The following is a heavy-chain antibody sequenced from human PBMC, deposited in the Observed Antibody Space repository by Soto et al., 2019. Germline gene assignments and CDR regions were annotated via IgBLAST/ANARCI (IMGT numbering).Heavy chain of an antibody. CDR2: IWYDGSNK. CDR3: ARRRSSIAAAGPYFDY. J-gene: IGHJ4*02. Sequence: GGSLRLSCAASGFTFSSYGMHWVRQAPGKGLEWVAVIWYDGSNKYYADSVKGRFTISRDNSKNTLYLQMNSLRAEDTAVYYCARRRSSIAAAGPYFDYWGQGTLVTVSS. D-gene: IGHD6-13*01. V-gene: IGHV3-33*01. CDR1: GFTFSSYG.